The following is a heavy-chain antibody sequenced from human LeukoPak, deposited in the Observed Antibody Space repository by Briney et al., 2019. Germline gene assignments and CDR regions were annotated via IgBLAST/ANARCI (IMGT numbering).Heavy chain of an antibody. V-gene: IGHV1-2*02. Sequence: ASVKVSCKASGYTFTNYYIHWVRQAPGQGLEWMGWINPNSGGTNYAQKFQGRVTMTRDTSISTAYMELSRLRSDDTAVYYCARGLNMVRGFDPWGQGTLVTVSS. CDR2: INPNSGGT. D-gene: IGHD3-10*01. J-gene: IGHJ5*02. CDR1: GYTFTNYY. CDR3: ARGLNMVRGFDP.